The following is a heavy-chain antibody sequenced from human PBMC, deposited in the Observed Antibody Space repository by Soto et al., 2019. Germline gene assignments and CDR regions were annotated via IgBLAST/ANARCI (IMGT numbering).Heavy chain of an antibody. CDR2: TYCRSKWYN. V-gene: IGHV6-1*01. CDR1: GDSVSSDTAA. Sequence: SQTLSLTCAISGDSVSSDTAAWNWIRQSPSRGLEWLGRTYCRSKWYNDYAVSVKSRITLNPDTSKNQFSLQLNSLTPEDTAVYYCARAKEYTSSSGMDVWGQGITVTVSS. D-gene: IGHD6-6*01. CDR3: ARAKEYTSSSGMDV. J-gene: IGHJ6*02.